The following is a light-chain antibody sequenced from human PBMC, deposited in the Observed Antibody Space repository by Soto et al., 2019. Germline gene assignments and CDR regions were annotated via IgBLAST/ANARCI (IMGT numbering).Light chain of an antibody. Sequence: EVVLTQSRATLSVSPGARATLYCRASQSVSIKLAWYQQKPGQAPRLLIYDTSTRATGIPARFSGSASGTEFTLTISSLQSEDFAVYCCQQYNKWPPIAFRQGTRLEIK. V-gene: IGKV3-15*01. CDR2: DTS. J-gene: IGKJ5*01. CDR3: QQYNKWPPIA. CDR1: QSVSIK.